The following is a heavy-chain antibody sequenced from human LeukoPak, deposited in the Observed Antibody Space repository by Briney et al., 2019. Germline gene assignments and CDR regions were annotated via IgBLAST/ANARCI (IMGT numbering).Heavy chain of an antibody. Sequence: GGSLRLSCAASGFTFSSYAMSWVRQAPGKGVEWVSAISGSGGSTYYADSVKGRFTISRDNSKHTLYLQMNSLRAEDTAVYYCVRVTGSRDYWGQGTLVTVSS. J-gene: IGHJ4*02. CDR3: VRVTGSRDY. CDR1: GFTFSSYA. CDR2: ISGSGGST. V-gene: IGHV3-23*01. D-gene: IGHD1-14*01.